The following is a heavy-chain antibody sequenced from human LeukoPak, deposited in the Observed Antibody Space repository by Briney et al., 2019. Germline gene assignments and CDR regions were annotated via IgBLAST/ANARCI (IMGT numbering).Heavy chain of an antibody. CDR3: ARCGYSYGRRADYYYGMDV. V-gene: IGHV1-18*01. Sequence: ASVTVSCKASGYTFTSYGISWVRQAPGQGLEWMGWISAYNGNTNYAQKLQGRVTMTTDTSTSTAYMELRSLRSDGTAVYYCARCGYSYGRRADYYYGMDVWGQGTTVTVSS. J-gene: IGHJ6*02. D-gene: IGHD5-18*01. CDR1: GYTFTSYG. CDR2: ISAYNGNT.